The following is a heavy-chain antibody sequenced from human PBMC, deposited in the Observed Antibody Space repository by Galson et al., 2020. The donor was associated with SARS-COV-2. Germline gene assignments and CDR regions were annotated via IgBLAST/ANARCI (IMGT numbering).Heavy chain of an antibody. Sequence: GGSLRLSCAASGFTFSSYAMHWVRQAPGKGLEWVAVISYDGSNKYYADSVKGRFTISRDNSKNTLYLQMNSLRAEDTAVYYCARGIVVVVAATSANFDYWGQGTLVTVSS. CDR2: ISYDGSNK. J-gene: IGHJ4*02. CDR3: ARGIVVVVAATSANFDY. CDR1: GFTFSSYA. D-gene: IGHD2-15*01. V-gene: IGHV3-30*01.